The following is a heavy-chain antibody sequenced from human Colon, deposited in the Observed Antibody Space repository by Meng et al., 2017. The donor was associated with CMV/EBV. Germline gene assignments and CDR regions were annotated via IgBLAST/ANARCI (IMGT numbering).Heavy chain of an antibody. J-gene: IGHJ4*02. CDR2: IHYSGIT. D-gene: IGHD2-2*01. CDR1: GGSVSSGSYY. V-gene: IGHV4-61*01. Sequence: GSLRLSCTVSGGSVSSGSYYWSWIRQPPGKGLEWIGYIHYSGITNYNSSLKSRVTISIDTSRNQFSLKVSSVTAADTAVYYCARVDCSSTSCQFDYWGQGTLVTVSS. CDR3: ARVDCSSTSCQFDY.